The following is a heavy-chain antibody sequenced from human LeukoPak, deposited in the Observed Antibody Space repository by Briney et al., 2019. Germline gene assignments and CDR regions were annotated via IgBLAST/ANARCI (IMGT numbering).Heavy chain of an antibody. Sequence: PSETLSLTCTVSGGSINSYYWSWIRQPPGKGLEWIGYIYYSGSTNYNPSLKSRVTISVDTSKNQFSLKLSSVTAADTAVYYCAREKRGYLSYFDYWGQGTLVTVSS. D-gene: IGHD5-18*01. CDR2: IYYSGST. V-gene: IGHV4-59*01. J-gene: IGHJ4*02. CDR3: AREKRGYLSYFDY. CDR1: GGSINSYY.